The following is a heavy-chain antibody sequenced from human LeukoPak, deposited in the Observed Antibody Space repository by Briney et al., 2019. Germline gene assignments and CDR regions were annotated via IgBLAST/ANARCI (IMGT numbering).Heavy chain of an antibody. Sequence: GGSLRLSCAASGFTFSRYWMTWVRQAPGKGLEWVANIKQDGSEKYYVDSVKGRFTISRDNSKNTLYLQMNSLRAEDTAVYYCAKSTHSSGYDDSFDIWGQGTMVTVSS. D-gene: IGHD3-22*01. CDR2: IKQDGSEK. CDR3: AKSTHSSGYDDSFDI. J-gene: IGHJ3*02. CDR1: GFTFSRYW. V-gene: IGHV3-7*02.